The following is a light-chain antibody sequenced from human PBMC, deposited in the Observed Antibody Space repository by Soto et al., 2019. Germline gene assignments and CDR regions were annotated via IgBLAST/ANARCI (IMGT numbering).Light chain of an antibody. CDR2: KAS. Sequence: DIQMTQSPSTPTASVGDRVTITCRASQSISTWLAWYQQKPGKAPNLLIYKASSLESGVPSRFSGSGSGTEFTLTISSLQPDDFATYSCQQYNSYPYTFGQGTKLEIK. CDR1: QSISTW. CDR3: QQYNSYPYT. V-gene: IGKV1-5*03. J-gene: IGKJ2*01.